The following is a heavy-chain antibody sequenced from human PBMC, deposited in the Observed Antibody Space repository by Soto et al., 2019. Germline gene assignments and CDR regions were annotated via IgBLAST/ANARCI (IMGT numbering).Heavy chain of an antibody. D-gene: IGHD3-9*01. CDR2: INPNRGGT. J-gene: IGHJ6*04. V-gene: IGHV1-2*04. CDR3: VRDLRGYDILTGRYSDFGIDV. CDR1: GYPFTRYH. Sequence: ASMKVSCKASGYPFTRYHMDWVRQAPGQGLERMGWINPNRGGTNYGQKFQGWVTMTRDTSISTAYMELSRLRSDDTAVYYCVRDLRGYDILTGRYSDFGIDVWGEGATVTVSS.